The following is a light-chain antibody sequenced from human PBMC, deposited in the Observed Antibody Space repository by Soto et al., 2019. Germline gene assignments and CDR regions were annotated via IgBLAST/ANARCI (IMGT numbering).Light chain of an antibody. J-gene: IGKJ2*01. V-gene: IGKV3-20*01. Sequence: ELGLTQSPGTLSLSPGERATLSCRARQSVSSSYLAWYQQKPGQAPRLLIYGASSRATGIPDRFSGSGSGTDFTLTISRLEPEDFAVYYCQEYGSSPPYTFGQGTKLEI. CDR2: GAS. CDR3: QEYGSSPPYT. CDR1: QSVSSSY.